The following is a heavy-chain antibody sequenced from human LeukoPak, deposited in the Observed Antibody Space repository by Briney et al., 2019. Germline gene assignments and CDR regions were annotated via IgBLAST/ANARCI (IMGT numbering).Heavy chain of an antibody. CDR2: INHSGST. V-gene: IGHV4-34*01. J-gene: IGHJ4*02. CDR1: GGSFSGYY. Sequence: SETLSLTCAVYGGSFSGYYWSWIRQPPGKGLERIGEINHSGSTNYNPSLKSRVTISVDTSKNQFSLKLSSVTAADTAVYYCARGLRPDSSGYYPLDYWGQGTLVTVSS. D-gene: IGHD3-22*01. CDR3: ARGLRPDSSGYYPLDY.